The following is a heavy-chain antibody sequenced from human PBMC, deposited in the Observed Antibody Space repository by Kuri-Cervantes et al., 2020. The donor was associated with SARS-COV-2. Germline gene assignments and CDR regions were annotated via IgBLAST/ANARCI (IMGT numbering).Heavy chain of an antibody. CDR2: IKQDGSEK. D-gene: IGHD6-13*01. V-gene: IGHV3-7*01. J-gene: IGHJ6*03. Sequence: GGSLRLSCAASGFTLSSHSVNWVRQAPGKGLEWVANIKQDGSEKYYVDSVKGRFTISRDNAKNSLYLQMNSLRAEDTAVYYCARDPAAGLYYYYMDVWGKGTTVTVSS. CDR3: ARDPAAGLYYYYMDV. CDR1: GFTLSSHS.